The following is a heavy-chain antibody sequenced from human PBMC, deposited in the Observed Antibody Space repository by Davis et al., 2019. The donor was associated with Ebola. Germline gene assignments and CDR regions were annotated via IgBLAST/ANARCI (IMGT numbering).Heavy chain of an antibody. V-gene: IGHV1-3*01. Sequence: ASVKVSCKASGSTLSNYTVHWVRQAPGQRLEWMGWINVGNGNTKYSRNFQGRVTMIMDTSANTAYMDLSNLRSEDTAVYYCARFPAGKTVLRWGQGTLVTVSS. CDR3: ARFPAGKTVLR. J-gene: IGHJ4*02. CDR1: GSTLSNYT. D-gene: IGHD1-1*01. CDR2: INVGNGNT.